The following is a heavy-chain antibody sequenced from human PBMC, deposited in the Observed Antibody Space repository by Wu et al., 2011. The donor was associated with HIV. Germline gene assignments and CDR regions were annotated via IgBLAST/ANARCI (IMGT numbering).Heavy chain of an antibody. V-gene: IGHV5-51*03. D-gene: IGHD5-18*01. CDR1: GYSFTTYW. J-gene: IGHJ2*01. CDR2: IYPGDSDT. Sequence: VQLVQSGAEVKKPGESLKISCRGSGYSFTTYWIAWVRQLPGKGLEWMGIIYPGDSDTRYSPSFQGQVTISADKSISTAYLQWSSLKASDTAMYYCARKHRGQLRLSELDFDLWGSGSLVTVSS. CDR3: ARKHRGQLRLSELDFDL.